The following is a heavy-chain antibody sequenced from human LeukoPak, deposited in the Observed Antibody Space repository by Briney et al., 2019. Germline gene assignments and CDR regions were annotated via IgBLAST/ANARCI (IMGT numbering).Heavy chain of an antibody. CDR1: GYSISSDYY. CDR3: ARAPSGLDY. Sequence: PSETLSLTCAVSGYSISSDYYWGWIRQPPGKGLEWIGSIYYSGSTYYNPSLRSRVTISVDTSKNQFSLKLYSVTAADTAVYYCARAPSGLDYWGQGILVTVSS. J-gene: IGHJ4*02. V-gene: IGHV4-38-2*01. D-gene: IGHD2-15*01. CDR2: IYYSGST.